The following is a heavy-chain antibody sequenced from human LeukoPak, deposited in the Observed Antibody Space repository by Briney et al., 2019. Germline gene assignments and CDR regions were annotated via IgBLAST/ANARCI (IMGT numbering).Heavy chain of an antibody. D-gene: IGHD3-22*01. CDR1: GFTFSSYA. J-gene: IGHJ3*02. V-gene: IGHV3-23*01. Sequence: GGSLRLSCAASGFTFSSYAMSWVRQAPGKGLEWVSAIGGSGGRTYYADSVKGRCTISRDNLKNVLYLQMNSLKVEDTALYYCARGLFLSGYLDAFDIWGQGTVVTVSS. CDR2: IGGSGGRT. CDR3: ARGLFLSGYLDAFDI.